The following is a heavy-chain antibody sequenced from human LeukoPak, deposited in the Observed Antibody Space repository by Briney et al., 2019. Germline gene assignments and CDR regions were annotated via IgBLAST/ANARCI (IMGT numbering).Heavy chain of an antibody. CDR2: ISYDGSNK. D-gene: IGHD6-19*01. J-gene: IGHJ6*02. V-gene: IGHV3-30*04. Sequence: PGRSLRLSCAASGFTFSSYAMHWVRQAPGKGLEWVAVISYDGSNKYYADSVKGRFTISRDNSKNTLYLQMNSLRAEDTAVYYCARDVHPLAVAIIYYYYGMDVWGQGTTVTVSS. CDR3: ARDVHPLAVAIIYYYYGMDV. CDR1: GFTFSSYA.